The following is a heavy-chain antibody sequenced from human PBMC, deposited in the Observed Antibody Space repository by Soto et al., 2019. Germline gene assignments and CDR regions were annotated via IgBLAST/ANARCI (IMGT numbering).Heavy chain of an antibody. D-gene: IGHD4-17*01. V-gene: IGHV3-23*01. Sequence: PGGSLRLSCAASGFIFRTYAMNWVRQAPGKGLEWVSAISSSGDSTYYAESVRGRFTISRDNSINTLYLHMRSLRPEDTAVYYCAHPRGYGVFDAVDIWGQGTMVTV. J-gene: IGHJ3*02. CDR1: GFIFRTYA. CDR3: AHPRGYGVFDAVDI. CDR2: ISSSGDST.